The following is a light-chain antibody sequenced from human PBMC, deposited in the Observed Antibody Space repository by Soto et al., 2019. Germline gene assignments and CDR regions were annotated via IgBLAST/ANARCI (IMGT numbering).Light chain of an antibody. Sequence: DHQMTQSPSSLSASVGDRVTIACRASQGISNYVAWYQQKPGKVPKLLIYAASTLQSGVPSRFSGSGSGTDFTLTISSLQPEDVATYYCQKYNSVPRTFGQGTKVEIK. CDR1: QGISNY. CDR3: QKYNSVPRT. J-gene: IGKJ1*01. CDR2: AAS. V-gene: IGKV1-27*01.